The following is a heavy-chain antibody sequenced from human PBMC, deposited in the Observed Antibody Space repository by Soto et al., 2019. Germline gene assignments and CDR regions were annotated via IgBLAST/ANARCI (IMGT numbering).Heavy chain of an antibody. CDR1: GVSISSYY. CDR2: IYYSGST. CDR3: ARGVVNGGDYGMDV. V-gene: IGHV4-59*01. J-gene: IGHJ6*02. Sequence: PSETLSLTCTVSGVSISSYYWSWIRQPPGKGLEWIGYIYYSGSTNYNPSLKSRVTISVDTSKNQFSLKLSSVTAADTAVYYCARGVVNGGDYGMDVWGQGTTVTVSS. D-gene: IGHD3-3*01.